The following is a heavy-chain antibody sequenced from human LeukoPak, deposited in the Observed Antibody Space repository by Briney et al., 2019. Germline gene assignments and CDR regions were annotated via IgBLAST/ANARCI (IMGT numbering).Heavy chain of an antibody. D-gene: IGHD4-23*01. J-gene: IGHJ4*02. V-gene: IGHV4-39*01. CDR2: IYYSGST. Sequence: SETLALICAVSVGSISSSSYYWGWIRQPPGKGLELIGSIYYSGSTYYNPSRQSRVTISVDTSKNQFSLKLSSVTAADPAVYYCARQKDYGGILDYWGQGTLVTVSS. CDR1: VGSISSSSYY. CDR3: ARQKDYGGILDY.